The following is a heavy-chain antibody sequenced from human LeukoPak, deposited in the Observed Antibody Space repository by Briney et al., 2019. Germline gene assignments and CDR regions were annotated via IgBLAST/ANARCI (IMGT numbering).Heavy chain of an antibody. CDR3: AKGIVVTGITGLYYYYGMDV. J-gene: IGHJ6*02. Sequence: PGGSLRLSCAASGFTFSSYAMSWVRQAPGKGLEWVSAISGSGGSTYYADSVKGRFTISRDNSKNTLYLQMNSLRAEDTAVYYCAKGIVVTGITGLYYYYGMDVWGQGTTVTVSS. CDR2: ISGSGGST. D-gene: IGHD1-20*01. V-gene: IGHV3-23*01. CDR1: GFTFSSYA.